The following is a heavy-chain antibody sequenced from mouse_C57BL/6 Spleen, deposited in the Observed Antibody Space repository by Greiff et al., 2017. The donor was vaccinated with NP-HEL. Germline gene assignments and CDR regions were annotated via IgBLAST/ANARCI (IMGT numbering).Heavy chain of an antibody. CDR1: GYTFTSYW. V-gene: IGHV1-50*01. Sequence: QVQLQQPGAELVKPGASVKLSCKASGYTFTSYWMQWEKQRPGQGLEWIGEIDPSDSYTNYNQKFKGKATLTVDTSSSTAYMQLSSLTSEDSAVYYCARNSNWYYFDYWGQGTTLTVSS. CDR3: ARNSNWYYFDY. D-gene: IGHD2-5*01. CDR2: IDPSDSYT. J-gene: IGHJ2*01.